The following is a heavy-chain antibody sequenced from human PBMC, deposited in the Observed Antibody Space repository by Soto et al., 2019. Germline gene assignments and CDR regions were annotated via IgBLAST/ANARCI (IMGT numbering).Heavy chain of an antibody. Sequence: GESLKISCKGSGYSFTSYWIGWVRQMPGKGLEWMGIIYPGDSDTRYSPSFQGQVTISADKSISTAYLQWSSLKASDTAMYYCARLAVAGGDYYYGMDVWGQGTTVTVSS. J-gene: IGHJ6*02. CDR3: ARLAVAGGDYYYGMDV. D-gene: IGHD6-19*01. V-gene: IGHV5-51*01. CDR1: GYSFTSYW. CDR2: IYPGDSDT.